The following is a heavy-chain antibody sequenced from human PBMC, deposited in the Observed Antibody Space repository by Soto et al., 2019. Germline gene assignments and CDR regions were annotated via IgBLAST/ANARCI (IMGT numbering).Heavy chain of an antibody. V-gene: IGHV3-21*01. CDR3: ARESEDLTSNFDY. CDR2: ISSTTNYI. J-gene: IGHJ4*02. CDR1: GFTFTRYS. Sequence: ASLRLSCAASGFTFTRYSMNWVRQAPGKGLEWVSSISSTTNYIYYADSMKGRFTVSRDNAKNSVYLEMNSLSAEDTAVYYCARESEDLTSNFDYWGQGTLATV.